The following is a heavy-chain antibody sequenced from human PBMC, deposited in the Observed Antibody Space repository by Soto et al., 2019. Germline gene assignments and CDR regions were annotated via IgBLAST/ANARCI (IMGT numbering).Heavy chain of an antibody. D-gene: IGHD1-26*01. Sequence: QVQLVESGGGVVQPGRSMRLSCAASGFTFSSYAMHWVRQAPGKGLEWVAVISYDGSKKYYADSVKGRFTISRDNSKNTLYLQMNSLRAEDTAVYYCARVTRGVSLAFDIWGQGTMVTVSS. CDR2: ISYDGSKK. V-gene: IGHV3-30-3*01. CDR1: GFTFSSYA. CDR3: ARVTRGVSLAFDI. J-gene: IGHJ3*02.